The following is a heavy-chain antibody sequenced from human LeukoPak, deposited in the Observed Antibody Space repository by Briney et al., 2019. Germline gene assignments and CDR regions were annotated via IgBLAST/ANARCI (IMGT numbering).Heavy chain of an antibody. J-gene: IGHJ4*02. D-gene: IGHD5-18*01. CDR3: ARGPRRGYSYGSSGSSWPRGYYFDY. CDR2: INPNSGGT. Sequence: ASVKVSCKASGYTFTGYYMHWVRQAPGQGLEWMGWINPNSGGTNYAQKFQGRVTMTRDTSISTAYMELSRLRSDDTAVYYCARGPRRGYSYGSSGSSWPRGYYFDYWGQGTLVTVSS. V-gene: IGHV1-2*02. CDR1: GYTFTGYY.